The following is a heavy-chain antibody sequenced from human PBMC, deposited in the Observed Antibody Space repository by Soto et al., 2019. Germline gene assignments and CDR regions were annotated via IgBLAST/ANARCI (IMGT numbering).Heavy chain of an antibody. CDR1: GGSISESSYY. J-gene: IGHJ4*02. CDR2: MDYSGST. CDR3: ARVRREYDNSGPVDY. V-gene: IGHV4-39*01. D-gene: IGHD3-22*01. Sequence: SETLSLTCTVSGGSISESSYYWGWIRQPPGKGLEWIGSMDYSGSTYYNPSLKSRVTISVDTSKNQFSLKLSSLTAADTAVYYCARVRREYDNSGPVDYWGQGTLVTVSS.